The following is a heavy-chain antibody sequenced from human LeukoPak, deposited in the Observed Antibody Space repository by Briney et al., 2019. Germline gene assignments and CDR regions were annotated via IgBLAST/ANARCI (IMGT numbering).Heavy chain of an antibody. CDR3: ARDKNYRFDY. Sequence: ASVKVSCKASGYTFTDNGIIWVRQAPGEGLEWMGWISANSGKTNYAQRFQGRVTMTRETSSSTVYMELRSLRSDDTAVYFCARDKNYRFDYWGQGTLVSVTS. CDR1: GYTFTDNG. CDR2: ISANSGKT. V-gene: IGHV1-18*01. J-gene: IGHJ4*02. D-gene: IGHD3-16*02.